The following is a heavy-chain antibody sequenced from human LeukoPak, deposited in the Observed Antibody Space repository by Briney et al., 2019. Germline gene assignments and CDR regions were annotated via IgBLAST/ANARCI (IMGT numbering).Heavy chain of an antibody. CDR3: ARGRYCSGTSCYKVYYYYMDV. Sequence: ASVKVSCKASGYTFTTYGISWVRQAPGQGLEWMGWISAYNGNTNYAQNLQGRVTMTTDTSTSTAYMELRSLRSDDTAVYYCARGRYCSGTSCYKVYYYYMDVRGKGTTVTVSS. D-gene: IGHD2-2*02. CDR1: GYTFTTYG. CDR2: ISAYNGNT. J-gene: IGHJ6*03. V-gene: IGHV1-18*01.